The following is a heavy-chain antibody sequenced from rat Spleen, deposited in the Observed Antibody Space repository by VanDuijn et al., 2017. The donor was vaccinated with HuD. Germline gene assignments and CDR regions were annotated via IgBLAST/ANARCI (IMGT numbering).Heavy chain of an antibody. CDR2: ITTGGGNT. V-gene: IGHV5-25*01. D-gene: IGHD1-11*01. Sequence: EVQLVESGGGLVQPGRSMKLSCVASGFTFSNYYMAWVRQAPTKGLEWVASITTGGGNTYYRHSVRGRFTISRDNAKNTQYLQMDSLRSEDTATYYCARHAVRRPTNWYFDFWGPGTMVTVSS. CDR3: ARHAVRRPTNWYFDF. CDR1: GFTFSNYY. J-gene: IGHJ1*01.